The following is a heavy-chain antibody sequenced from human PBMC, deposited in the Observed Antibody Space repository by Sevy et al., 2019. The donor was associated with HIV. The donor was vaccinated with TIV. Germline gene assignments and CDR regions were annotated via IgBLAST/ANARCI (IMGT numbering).Heavy chain of an antibody. Sequence: GGSLRLSCAASGFSFSDYYMTWIRQAPGKGLEWVSYISSSSSYTNYADSVKGRFTISRDNAKNSLYLQMNSLRVEDTAMYYCARANDILSGYYFDYWGQGTLVTVSS. V-gene: IGHV3-11*06. CDR3: ARANDILSGYYFDY. D-gene: IGHD3-9*01. CDR1: GFSFSDYY. CDR2: ISSSSSYT. J-gene: IGHJ4*02.